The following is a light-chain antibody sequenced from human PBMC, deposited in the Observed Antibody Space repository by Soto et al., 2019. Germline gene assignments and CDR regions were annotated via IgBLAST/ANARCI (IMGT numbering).Light chain of an antibody. V-gene: IGKV3-15*01. J-gene: IGKJ5*01. CDR2: GAS. CDR3: QQYNNWPPLT. CDR1: QSVSSN. Sequence: EIVMTQSPATLSVSPGERATLSCRASQSVSSNLAWYQQKPGQAPRLLIYGASTRATGIPARFSGSGSGTEFTLTTSSLQSADFAVYYCQQYNNWPPLTFGQGTRLEIK.